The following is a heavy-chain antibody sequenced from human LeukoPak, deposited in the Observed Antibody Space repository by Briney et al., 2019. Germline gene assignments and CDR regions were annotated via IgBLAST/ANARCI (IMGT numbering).Heavy chain of an antibody. V-gene: IGHV4-4*07. Sequence: SETLSLTCTVSGGSISRYYWSWIRQPAGKGLEWIGRIYTSESTNYNPSLKSRVTMSVDTSKNQFSLKLSSVTAADTAVYYCAADSQQYYFDYWGQGTLVTVSS. CDR3: AADSQQYYFDY. D-gene: IGHD4-11*01. CDR2: IYTSEST. J-gene: IGHJ4*02. CDR1: GGSISRYY.